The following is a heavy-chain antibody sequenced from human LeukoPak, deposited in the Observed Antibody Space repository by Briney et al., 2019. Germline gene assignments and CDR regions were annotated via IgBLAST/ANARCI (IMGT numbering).Heavy chain of an antibody. CDR2: INHSGST. Sequence: PSETLSLTCAVYGGSFSGYYWSWIRQPPGKGLEWIGEINHSGSTNYNPSLKSRVTISVDTSKNQFSLKLSSVTAADTAVYYCASDMTFDAFDIWGQGTMVTVSS. J-gene: IGHJ3*02. CDR3: ASDMTFDAFDI. D-gene: IGHD2-21*02. V-gene: IGHV4-34*01. CDR1: GGSFSGYY.